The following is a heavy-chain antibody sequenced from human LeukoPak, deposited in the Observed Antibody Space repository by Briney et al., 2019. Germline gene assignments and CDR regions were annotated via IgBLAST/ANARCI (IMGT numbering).Heavy chain of an antibody. CDR1: GYRFTSYW. CDR2: IYPGDSDT. V-gene: IGHV5-51*01. D-gene: IGHD6-13*01. Sequence: GESLKISCKGSGYRFTSYWIGWVRQMPGKGLEWMGIIYPGDSDTRYSPSFQGQVTISADKSISTAYLQWSSLKASDTAMYYCARQRTGQQLVLRYFDLWGRGTLVTVSS. J-gene: IGHJ2*01. CDR3: ARQRTGQQLVLRYFDL.